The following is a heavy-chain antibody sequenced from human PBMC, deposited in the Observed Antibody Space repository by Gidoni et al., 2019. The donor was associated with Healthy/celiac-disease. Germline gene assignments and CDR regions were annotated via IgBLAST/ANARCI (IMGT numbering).Heavy chain of an antibody. V-gene: IGHV6-1*01. D-gene: IGHD6-19*01. CDR3: ARDGSRIAVAGSFDY. Sequence: VSVKSRITINPDTPKNQFSLQLNSVTPEDTAVYYCARDGSRIAVAGSFDYWGQGTLVTVSS. J-gene: IGHJ4*02.